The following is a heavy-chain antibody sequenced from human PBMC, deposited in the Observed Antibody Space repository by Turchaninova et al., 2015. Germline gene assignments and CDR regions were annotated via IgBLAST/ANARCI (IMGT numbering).Heavy chain of an antibody. CDR1: GDSVSHHRVA. J-gene: IGHJ4*02. CDR2: TYYTSNWYY. CDR3: ARGYNSAFDY. Sequence: VQLPQSGPGLVKPSQTLSLPCTISGDSVSHHRVAWNWRRQSPSRGLEWLGRTYYTSNWYYDYAPSVKGRTAINFDSSKNQFSLQLNSVTPEDTAVYYCARGYNSAFDYWGQGTVVTASS. D-gene: IGHD1-1*01. V-gene: IGHV6-1*01.